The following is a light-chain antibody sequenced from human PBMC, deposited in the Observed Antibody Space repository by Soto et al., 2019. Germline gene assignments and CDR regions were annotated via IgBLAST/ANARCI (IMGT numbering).Light chain of an antibody. CDR1: QSVLLSSNRKNY. CDR3: QDSYSVLLS. V-gene: IGKV4-1*01. J-gene: IGKJ4*01. Sequence: DTLAVSLDERATINFKYSQSVLLSSNRKNYLAWYQQKPGQPPKLLIYWASTRERGVPDRFSGSGAETDFTLTISSLQAEDVALYCCQDSYSVLLSFGGGTKVDI. CDR2: WAS.